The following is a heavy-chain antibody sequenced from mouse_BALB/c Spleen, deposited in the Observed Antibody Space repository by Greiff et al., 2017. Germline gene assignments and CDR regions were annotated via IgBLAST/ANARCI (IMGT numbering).Heavy chain of an antibody. J-gene: IGHJ3*01. Sequence: VQLVESGPGLVAPSQSLSITCTVSGFSLTSYDISWIRQPPGKGLEWLGVIWTGGGTNYNSAFMSRLSISKDNSKSQVFLKMNSLQTDDTAIYYCVRDAAWFAYWGQGTLVTVSA. CDR3: VRDAAWFAY. CDR2: IWTGGGT. CDR1: GFSLTSYD. V-gene: IGHV2-9-2*01.